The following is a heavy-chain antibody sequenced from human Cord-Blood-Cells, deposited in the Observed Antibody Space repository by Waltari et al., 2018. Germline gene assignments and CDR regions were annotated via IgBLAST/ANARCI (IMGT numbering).Heavy chain of an antibody. Sequence: QVQLQESGPGLVKPSETLSLTCTVSGGSISSHYWSWIRQPPGKGLEWIGYIDYRGGTNYNPARKSRVTISVDTSKNQFSLKLSSVTAADTAVYYCARSVEMATIFDYWGQGTLVTVSS. CDR3: ARSVEMATIFDY. J-gene: IGHJ4*02. CDR1: GGSISSHY. V-gene: IGHV4-59*11. CDR2: IDYRGGT. D-gene: IGHD5-12*01.